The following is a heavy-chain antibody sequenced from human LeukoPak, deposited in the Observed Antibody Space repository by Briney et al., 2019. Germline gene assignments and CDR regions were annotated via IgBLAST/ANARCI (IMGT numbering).Heavy chain of an antibody. CDR3: ARDGGIIRFGGQDV. J-gene: IGHJ6*02. Sequence: GGSLRLSCAASGSTFSSYWIHWVRQAPGKGLEWVANMNRDGSEKNYVDSMKGRITISRDNAKNSLYLQMNSLRVEDTAVYYCARDGGIIRFGGQDVWGQGTTVTVS. CDR1: GSTFSSYW. V-gene: IGHV3-7*01. CDR2: MNRDGSEK. D-gene: IGHD3-16*01.